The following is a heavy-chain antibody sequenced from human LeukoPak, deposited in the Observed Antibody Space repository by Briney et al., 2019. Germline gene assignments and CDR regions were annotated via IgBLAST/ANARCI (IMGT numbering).Heavy chain of an antibody. Sequence: GASVKVSCKASGYTFTGYYMHWVRQAPGQGHEGMGWINPNSGGTNYAQKFQGRVTMTRDTSISTAYMELSRLRSDDTAVYYCLGYCSGGSCYGEFDPWGQGTLVTVSS. CDR2: INPNSGGT. CDR3: LGYCSGGSCYGEFDP. D-gene: IGHD2-15*01. J-gene: IGHJ5*02. CDR1: GYTFTGYY. V-gene: IGHV1-2*02.